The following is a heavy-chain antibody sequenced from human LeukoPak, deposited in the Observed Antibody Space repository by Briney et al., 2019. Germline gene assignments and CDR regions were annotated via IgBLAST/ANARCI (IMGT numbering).Heavy chain of an antibody. D-gene: IGHD5-12*01. V-gene: IGHV3-53*05. CDR3: AKDRGYSGSEAFDY. J-gene: IGHJ4*02. CDR2: ISSGGST. CDR1: GFTVSSNY. Sequence: GGSLRLSCAVSGFTVSSNYMSWVRQAPGKGLEWVSVISSGGSTDYADSVKGRFIMSRDTSKNTLHLQMNSLRAEDTALYYCAKDRGYSGSEAFDYWGQGTLVTVSS.